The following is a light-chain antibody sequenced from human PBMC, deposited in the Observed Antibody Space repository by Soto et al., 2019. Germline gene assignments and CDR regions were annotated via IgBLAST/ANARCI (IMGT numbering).Light chain of an antibody. J-gene: IGLJ1*01. Sequence: QSVLTQPPSASGSPGQSVTISCTGTSSDVGGYNYVSWYQQHPGKAPKLMIYEVTKRPSGVPDRFSGSKSGNTASLTVSGLQVEDEADYYCTSYAGRNNLGVFGTGTKVTVL. CDR2: EVT. V-gene: IGLV2-8*01. CDR3: TSYAGRNNLGV. CDR1: SSDVGGYNY.